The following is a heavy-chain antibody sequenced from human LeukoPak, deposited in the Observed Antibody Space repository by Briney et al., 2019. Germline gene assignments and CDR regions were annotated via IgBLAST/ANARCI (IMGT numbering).Heavy chain of an antibody. J-gene: IGHJ4*02. CDR3: ESSSSGNDY. V-gene: IGHV1-2*02. CDR2: INPNSDGT. CDR1: GYTFTGYY. D-gene: IGHD6-19*01. Sequence: EASVTVSCKASGYTFTGYYMHWVRQAPGQGLEWMGWINPNSDGTNYAQKFQGRVTMTGDTSISTAYMELSRLTSDDTAVYYCESSSSGNDYWGQGTLVTVSS.